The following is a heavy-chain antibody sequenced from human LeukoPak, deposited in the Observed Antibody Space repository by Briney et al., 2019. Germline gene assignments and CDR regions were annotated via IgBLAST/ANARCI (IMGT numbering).Heavy chain of an antibody. CDR2: ISYDGSNK. V-gene: IGHV3-30*18. J-gene: IGHJ5*02. CDR1: RFTFSSYG. CDR3: AKVGQARTVRGVIPT. D-gene: IGHD3-10*01. Sequence: PGGSLRLSCAASRFTFSSYGMHWVRQAPGKGLEWVAVISYDGSNKYYADSVKGRFTISRDNSKNTLYLQMNSLRAEDTAVYYCAKVGQARTVRGVIPTWGPGTLVTVSS.